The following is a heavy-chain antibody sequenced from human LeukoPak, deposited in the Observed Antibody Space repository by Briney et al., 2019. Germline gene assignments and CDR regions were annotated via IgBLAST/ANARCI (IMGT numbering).Heavy chain of an antibody. CDR3: ASEQGFGELLTFDY. D-gene: IGHD3-10*01. CDR2: MYYSGST. V-gene: IGHV4-39*01. J-gene: IGHJ4*02. Sequence: PSETLSLTCTVSGGSISSSSYYWGWIRQPPGKGLEWIGSMYYSGSTYYNPSLKSRVTISIDTSKNQFSLKLSSVTAADTAVYYCASEQGFGELLTFDYWGQGTLVTVSS. CDR1: GGSISSSSYY.